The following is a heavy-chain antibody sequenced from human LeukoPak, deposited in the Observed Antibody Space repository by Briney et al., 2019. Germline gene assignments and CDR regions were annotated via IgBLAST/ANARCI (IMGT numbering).Heavy chain of an antibody. D-gene: IGHD5-18*01. J-gene: IGHJ5*02. Sequence: KPSETLSLTCAVSGYSISSGYYWGWIRQPPGKGLEWIGSIYHSGSTYYNPSLKSRVTISVDTSKNQFSLKLSSVTAADTAVYYCARVGIQLWHNWFDPWGQGTLVTVSS. CDR2: IYHSGST. V-gene: IGHV4-38-2*01. CDR1: GYSISSGYY. CDR3: ARVGIQLWHNWFDP.